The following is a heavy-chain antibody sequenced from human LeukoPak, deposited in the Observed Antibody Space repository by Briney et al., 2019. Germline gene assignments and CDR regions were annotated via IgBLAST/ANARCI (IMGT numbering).Heavy chain of an antibody. Sequence: ASVKVSCKASGYTFTRYGISWLGPPPGQGLEGMGWISDYNGNTNYAQKLQGRVTMTTDTSTSTAYMELRSLRADDTAVYYCTRAGRYCSGGSCYTPWDYWGQGTLVTVSS. V-gene: IGHV1-18*01. CDR1: GYTFTRYG. J-gene: IGHJ4*02. CDR3: TRAGRYCSGGSCYTPWDY. CDR2: ISDYNGNT. D-gene: IGHD2-15*01.